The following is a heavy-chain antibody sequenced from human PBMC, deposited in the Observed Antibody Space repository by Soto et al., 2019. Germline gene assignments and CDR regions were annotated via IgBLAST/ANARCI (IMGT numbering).Heavy chain of an antibody. J-gene: IGHJ6*01. Sequence: ASVKVSCKASGYTFTSYYMHWVRQAPGQGLEWMGIINPSGGSTSYAQKFQGRVTMTRDTSTSTVYMELSSLRSEDTAVYYCARDGNYGSGRSMGYCYGRDVWRKGTTVTV. V-gene: IGHV1-46*03. CDR2: INPSGGST. CDR3: ARDGNYGSGRSMGYCYGRDV. CDR1: GYTFTSYY. D-gene: IGHD3-10*01.